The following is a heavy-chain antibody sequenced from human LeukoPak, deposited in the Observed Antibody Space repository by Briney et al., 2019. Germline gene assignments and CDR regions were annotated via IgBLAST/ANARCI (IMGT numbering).Heavy chain of an antibody. D-gene: IGHD3-22*01. Sequence: GGSLRLSCAASGFTFSSSAMSWVRQAPGKGLEWVSAISGSGGSTYYADSVKGRFTISRDNSKYTLYLQMNSLRAEDTAVYYCAKTLTAITQSYYYDSSGYDYWGQGTLVTVSS. J-gene: IGHJ4*02. CDR2: ISGSGGST. V-gene: IGHV3-23*01. CDR1: GFTFSSSA. CDR3: AKTLTAITQSYYYDSSGYDY.